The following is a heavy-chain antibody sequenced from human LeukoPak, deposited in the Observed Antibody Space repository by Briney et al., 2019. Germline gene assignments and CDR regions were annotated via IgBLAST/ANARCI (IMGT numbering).Heavy chain of an antibody. CDR1: GGSISSYY. J-gene: IGHJ6*02. CDR2: IYYSGST. CDR3: ARVSQYYYGMDV. V-gene: IGHV4-59*01. Sequence: SETLSLTCTVSGGSISSYYWSWIRQPPGKGLEWIGYIYYSGSTNYNPSPKSRVTISVDTSKNQFSLKLSSVTAADTAVYYCARVSQYYYGMDVWGQGTTVTVSS.